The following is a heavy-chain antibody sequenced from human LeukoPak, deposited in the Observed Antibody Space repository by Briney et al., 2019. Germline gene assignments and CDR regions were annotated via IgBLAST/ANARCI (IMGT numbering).Heavy chain of an antibody. CDR1: GYSFTRFW. CDR2: IYPGDSDT. CDR3: ARGIVGATPYYFDY. D-gene: IGHD1-26*01. V-gene: IGHV5-51*01. J-gene: IGHJ4*02. Sequence: RWESLKISCKGSGYSFTRFWIGWVRQMPGEGMEWMAIIYPGDSDTRNSPSFQGQVTISADKSTSTAHLQWSSLKASDTAMYYCARGIVGATPYYFDYWGQGTLVTVPS.